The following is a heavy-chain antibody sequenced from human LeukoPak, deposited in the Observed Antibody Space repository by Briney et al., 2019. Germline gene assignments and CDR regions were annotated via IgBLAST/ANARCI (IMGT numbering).Heavy chain of an antibody. CDR3: AKDMGMHTLYDFWSGTKTNYFDY. CDR1: GASLSLYY. V-gene: IGHV4-59*01. CDR2: IYYSGST. D-gene: IGHD3-3*01. J-gene: IGHJ4*02. Sequence: SETLSLTCTVSGASLSLYYWSWIRQPPGKGLEWIGHIYYSGSTHYNPSLRSRVTLSVDTSKNQFSLKMTSVTAADTAVYYCAKDMGMHTLYDFWSGTKTNYFDYWGQGTLVTVSS.